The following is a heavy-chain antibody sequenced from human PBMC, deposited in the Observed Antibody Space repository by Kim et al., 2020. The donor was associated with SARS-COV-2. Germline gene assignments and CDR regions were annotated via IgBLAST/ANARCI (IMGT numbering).Heavy chain of an antibody. V-gene: IGHV3-23*01. J-gene: IGHJ3*02. Sequence: GGSLRLSCAASGFTFSSYAMSWVRQAPGKGLEWVSAISGSGGSTYYADSVKGRFTISRDNSKNTLYLQMNSLRAEDTAVYYCAKDYSAGVGLWFGELVAFDIWGQGTMVTVSS. CDR3: AKDYSAGVGLWFGELVAFDI. CDR2: ISGSGGST. D-gene: IGHD3-10*01. CDR1: GFTFSSYA.